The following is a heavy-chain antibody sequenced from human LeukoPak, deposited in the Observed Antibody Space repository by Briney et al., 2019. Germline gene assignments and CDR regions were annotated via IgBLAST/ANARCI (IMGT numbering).Heavy chain of an antibody. V-gene: IGHV4-59*12. Sequence: SETLSLTCTVSGGSFSGYYWSWIRQPPGKGLEWIGYIYYSGSTNYNPSLKSRVTISVDKSKNQFSLKLSSVTAADTAVYYCARGDRGYFDYWGQGTLVTVSS. CDR3: ARGDRGYFDY. D-gene: IGHD3-10*01. CDR1: GGSFSGYY. J-gene: IGHJ4*02. CDR2: IYYSGST.